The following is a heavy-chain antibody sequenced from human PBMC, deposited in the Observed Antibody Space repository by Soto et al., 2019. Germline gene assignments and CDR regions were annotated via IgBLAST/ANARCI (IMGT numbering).Heavy chain of an antibody. CDR2: IIPIFGTA. V-gene: IGHV1-69*13. D-gene: IGHD4-17*01. Sequence: SVKVSCKASGGTFSSYAISWVRQAPGQGLEWMGGIIPIFGTANYAQKFQGRVTITADESTSTAYMELSSLRSEDTAVYYCAGRKYYGVTSQWFDPWGQGTLVTVSS. J-gene: IGHJ5*02. CDR1: GGTFSSYA. CDR3: AGRKYYGVTSQWFDP.